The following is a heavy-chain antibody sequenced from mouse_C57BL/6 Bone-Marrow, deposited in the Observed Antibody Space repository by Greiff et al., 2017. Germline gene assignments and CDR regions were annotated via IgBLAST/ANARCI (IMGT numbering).Heavy chain of an antibody. CDR1: GYTFTSYT. Sequence: QVQLKQSGAELARPGASVKMSCKASGYTFTSYTMHWVKQRPGQGLEWIGFINPSSGYTNYNEKFKSKATLTVDKSSSTAYMQLSSLTSEDSAVYYCARFVYAWFAYWGQGTLVTVSA. CDR2: INPSSGYT. CDR3: ARFVYAWFAY. J-gene: IGHJ3*01. D-gene: IGHD1-1*01. V-gene: IGHV1-4*01.